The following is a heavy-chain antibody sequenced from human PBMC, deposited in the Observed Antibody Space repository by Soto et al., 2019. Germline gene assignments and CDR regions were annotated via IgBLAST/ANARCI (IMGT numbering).Heavy chain of an antibody. CDR2: ISSSSYI. D-gene: IGHD2-21*02. V-gene: IGHV3-21*01. J-gene: IGHJ4*02. CDR3: ARGPRPDCGGDCYLFDY. Sequence: GSLRLSCAASGFTFSSYSMNWVRQAPGKGLEWVSSISSSSYIYYADSVKGRFTISRDNAKNSLYLQMNSLRAEDTAVYYCARGPRPDCGGDCYLFDYWGQGTRVTVSS. CDR1: GFTFSSYS.